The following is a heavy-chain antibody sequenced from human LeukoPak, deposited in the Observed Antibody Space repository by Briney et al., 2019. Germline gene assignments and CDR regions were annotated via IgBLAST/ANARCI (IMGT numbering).Heavy chain of an antibody. V-gene: IGHV3-23*01. J-gene: IGHJ4*02. CDR3: AKKYAVDRYYYDSSGYSEFDY. CDR1: GFTFSSYA. Sequence: PGGSLRLSCAASGFTFSSYAMSWVRQAPGKGLEWVSAISGSGGSTYYADSVKGRFTISRDNSKNTLYLQMNSLRAEDTAVYYCAKKYAVDRYYYDSSGYSEFDYWGQGTLVTVSS. CDR2: ISGSGGST. D-gene: IGHD3-22*01.